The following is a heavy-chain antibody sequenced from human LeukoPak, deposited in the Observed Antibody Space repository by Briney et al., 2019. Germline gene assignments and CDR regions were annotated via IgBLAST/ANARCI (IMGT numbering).Heavy chain of an antibody. V-gene: IGHV3-74*01. Sequence: PGGSLRLSCAASGFTFSSYWMHWVRQAPGKGLVWVSRINSDGSSTSYADSVKGRFTISRDNAKNTLYLQMNSLRAEDTAVYYCARDGFYGSGSYYPYYYYYYMDVWGKGTTVTVSS. D-gene: IGHD3-10*01. CDR1: GFTFSSYW. J-gene: IGHJ6*03. CDR3: ARDGFYGSGSYYPYYYYYYMDV. CDR2: INSDGSST.